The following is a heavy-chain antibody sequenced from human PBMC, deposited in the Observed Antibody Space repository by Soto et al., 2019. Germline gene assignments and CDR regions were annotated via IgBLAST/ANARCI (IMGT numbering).Heavy chain of an antibody. J-gene: IGHJ4*02. Sequence: ASVKVSCKASGGTFSSYAISWVRQAPGQGLEWMGWISAYNGNTNYAQKLQGRVTMTRDTSTSTAYMELRSLRSDDTAVYYCARDAQGVFLHYWGQGTLVTVSS. V-gene: IGHV1-18*01. CDR2: ISAYNGNT. CDR1: GGTFSSYA. CDR3: ARDAQGVFLHY. D-gene: IGHD3-16*01.